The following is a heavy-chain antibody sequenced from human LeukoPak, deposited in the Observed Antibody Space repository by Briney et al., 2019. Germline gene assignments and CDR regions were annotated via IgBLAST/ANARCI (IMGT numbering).Heavy chain of an antibody. J-gene: IGHJ4*02. D-gene: IGHD3-10*01. V-gene: IGHV4-34*01. CDR2: INQSGST. Sequence: SETLSLTCAVYGESFSAYDWTWIRHPPSKGLEWIGEINQSGSTSYNPSLKIRVTISLDTSKRQFSLRLSAVTAADTAVYYCAAFTITYNPFDCWGQGTLVTVSS. CDR1: GESFSAYD. CDR3: AAFTITYNPFDC.